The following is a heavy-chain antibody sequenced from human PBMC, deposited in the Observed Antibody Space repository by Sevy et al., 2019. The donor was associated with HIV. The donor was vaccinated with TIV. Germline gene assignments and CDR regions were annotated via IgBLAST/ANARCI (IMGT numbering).Heavy chain of an antibody. CDR3: AGENAWGRGYS. CDR2: IDYNGHI. CDR1: GGSITSLY. Sequence: SETLSLTCTVSGGSITSLYWNWIRQPPGKGLDWIANIDYNGHINYNPSLKGRVTLSLDTSKNQFSLRLSSVTAADTAMYYCAGENAWGRGYSWGQGTLVTVSS. J-gene: IGHJ4*02. D-gene: IGHD1-26*01. V-gene: IGHV4-59*08.